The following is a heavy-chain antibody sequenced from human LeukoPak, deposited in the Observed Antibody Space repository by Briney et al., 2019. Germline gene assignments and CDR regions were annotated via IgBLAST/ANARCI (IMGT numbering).Heavy chain of an antibody. D-gene: IGHD6-13*01. CDR3: ASIAAAGTENYYYYYGMDV. J-gene: IGHJ6*04. CDR1: GFTVSSNY. CDR2: IYSGGST. V-gene: IGHV3-53*01. Sequence: GGSLRLSCAASGFTVSSNYMSWVRQAPGKGLEWVSVIYSGGSTYYADSVKGRFTIPRDNSKNTLYLQMNSLRAEDTAVYYCASIAAAGTENYYYYYGMDVWGKGTTVTVSS.